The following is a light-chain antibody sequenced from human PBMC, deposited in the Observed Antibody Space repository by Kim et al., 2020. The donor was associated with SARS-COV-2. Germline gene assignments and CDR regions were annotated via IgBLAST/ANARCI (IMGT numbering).Light chain of an antibody. J-gene: IGKJ4*01. V-gene: IGKV3-11*01. CDR2: DAS. CDR3: QQRSNWRGT. CDR1: QSVSSY. Sequence: EIVLTQSPATLSLSPGERATLSCRASQSVSSYLAWYQQKPGQAPRLLIYDASNRATDIPARFSGSGSGTDFTLTISSLEPEDFAVYYCQQRSNWRGTFGGGTKVDIK.